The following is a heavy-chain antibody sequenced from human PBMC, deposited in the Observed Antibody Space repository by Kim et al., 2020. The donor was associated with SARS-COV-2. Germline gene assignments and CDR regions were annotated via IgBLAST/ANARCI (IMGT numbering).Heavy chain of an antibody. CDR2: SSYI. CDR3: ARVYEWPD. D-gene: IGHD3-3*01. Sequence: SSYIYYADSVKGRFTISRDNAKNSLYLQMNSLRAEDTAVYYCARVYEWPDWGQGTLVTVSS. V-gene: IGHV3-21*01. J-gene: IGHJ4*02.